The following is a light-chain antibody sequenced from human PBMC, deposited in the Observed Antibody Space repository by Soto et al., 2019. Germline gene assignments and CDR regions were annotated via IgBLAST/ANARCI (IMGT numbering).Light chain of an antibody. V-gene: IGKV3-20*01. CDR2: GAS. CDR3: QEYGSSPIT. CDR1: QSVSSSY. J-gene: IGKJ5*01. Sequence: EIVLKQSPGTLSLSPGERATLACRASQSVSSSYLAWYQQKPGQAPRLLIYGASSRATGIPDRFSGSGSGTDFTLTISRLEPEEFAVYYCQEYGSSPITFGQGTRLET.